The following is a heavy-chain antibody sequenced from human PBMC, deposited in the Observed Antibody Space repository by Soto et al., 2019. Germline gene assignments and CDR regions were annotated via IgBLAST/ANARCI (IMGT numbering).Heavy chain of an antibody. CDR1: GGSITSSSYY. J-gene: IGHJ4*02. V-gene: IGHV4-39*01. CDR3: ARQRTTVVTQAYFDH. Sequence: SETLSLTCTVSGGSITSSSYYWGWIRQPPGKGLEWIGGIYYSGRSYYNPSLKSRVTMSVDTSKNQFSLTLNYVTAADSAVYYCARQRTTVVTQAYFDHWGQGTLVTVSS. CDR2: IYYSGRS. D-gene: IGHD4-17*01.